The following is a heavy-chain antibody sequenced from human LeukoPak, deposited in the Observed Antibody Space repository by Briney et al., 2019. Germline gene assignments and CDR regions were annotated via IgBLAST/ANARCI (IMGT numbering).Heavy chain of an antibody. Sequence: GGSLRLSCAASGFTFDDYAMHWVRQVPGKGLDWVAGISWNSGIIVYADSVKGRFTISRDSVKNSLYLQMNSLRPEDTALYYCAKVAAYSSGWYDSWGQGTLVTVSS. V-gene: IGHV3-9*01. CDR1: GFTFDDYA. CDR3: AKVAAYSSGWYDS. J-gene: IGHJ5*01. CDR2: ISWNSGII. D-gene: IGHD6-19*01.